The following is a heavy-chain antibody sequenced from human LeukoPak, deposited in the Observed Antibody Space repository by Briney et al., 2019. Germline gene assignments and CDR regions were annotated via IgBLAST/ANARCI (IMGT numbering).Heavy chain of an antibody. D-gene: IGHD4-11*01. CDR1: GGSISSGGYY. J-gene: IGHJ4*02. V-gene: IGHV4-30-2*01. CDR2: IYHSGST. CDR3: ARVGRDYSNYALDY. Sequence: SETLSLTCTVSGGSISSGGYYWSWIRQPPGKGLEWIGYIYHSGSTYYNPSLKSRVTISVDRSKNQFSLKLSSVTAADTAVYYCARVGRDYSNYALDYWGQGTLVTVSS.